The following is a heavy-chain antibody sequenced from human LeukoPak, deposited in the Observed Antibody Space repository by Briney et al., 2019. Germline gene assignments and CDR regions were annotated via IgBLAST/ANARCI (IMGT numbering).Heavy chain of an antibody. J-gene: IGHJ3*02. Sequence: QAGGSLRLSCAASGFTFSSYAMSWVRQAPGKGLEWVSAISGSGGSTYYAASVKGRFTISRDNSKNPLYLQMSSLRAEDTAVYYCAKGRTYLDAFDIWGQGTMVTVSS. V-gene: IGHV3-23*01. CDR1: GFTFSSYA. CDR3: AKGRTYLDAFDI. CDR2: ISGSGGST.